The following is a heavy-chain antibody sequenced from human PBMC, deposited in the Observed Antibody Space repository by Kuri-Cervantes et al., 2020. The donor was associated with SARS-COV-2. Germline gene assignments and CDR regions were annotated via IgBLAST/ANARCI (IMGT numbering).Heavy chain of an antibody. Sequence: ASVKVSCKASGYTFTGYYIHWVRQAPGQGLEWMGWINPNFGGTNYAQEFQGRVTMTRDTSISTAYMNLSSLRSDDTAVYYCARASSHYYDFWSGSYDAFEIWGQGTMVTVSS. CDR2: INPNFGGT. J-gene: IGHJ3*02. D-gene: IGHD3-3*01. CDR1: GYTFTGYY. CDR3: ARASSHYYDFWSGSYDAFEI. V-gene: IGHV1-2*02.